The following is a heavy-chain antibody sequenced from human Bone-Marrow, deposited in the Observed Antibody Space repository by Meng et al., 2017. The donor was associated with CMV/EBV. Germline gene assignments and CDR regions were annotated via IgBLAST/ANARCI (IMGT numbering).Heavy chain of an antibody. V-gene: IGHV3-21*01. J-gene: IGHJ4*02. CDR3: ARGSSGADY. D-gene: IGHD3-22*01. CDR2: VSSNTRYI. Sequence: SCAASGFHFSTYMLPWGRQAPSKGLAYISSVSSNTRYISSANSVGDRFTISRDNATNSLYLQVNSLGAEDTSVYYCARGSSGADYWGQGTLVTVSS. CDR1: GFHFSTYM.